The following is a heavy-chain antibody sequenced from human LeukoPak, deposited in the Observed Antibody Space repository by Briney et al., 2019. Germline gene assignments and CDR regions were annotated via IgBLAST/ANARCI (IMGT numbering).Heavy chain of an antibody. CDR2: INHSGST. V-gene: IGHV4-34*01. CDR1: GGSFSGYY. Sequence: PSETLSLTCAVYGGSFSGYYWSWIRQPPGKGLEWIGEINHSGSTNYNPSLKSRVTISVDTSKNQFSLKLSSVTAADTAVYYCARGPASGSYTQDWFDPWGQGTLVTVSS. CDR3: ARGPASGSYTQDWFDP. J-gene: IGHJ5*02. D-gene: IGHD1-26*01.